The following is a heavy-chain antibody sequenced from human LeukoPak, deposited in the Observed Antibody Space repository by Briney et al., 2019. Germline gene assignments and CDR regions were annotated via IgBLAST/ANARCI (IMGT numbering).Heavy chain of an antibody. J-gene: IGHJ4*01. D-gene: IGHD3-22*01. CDR1: GGSISSYY. Sequence: SATLSLTCTVSGGSISSYYCSWIRQPPGKGLEWMGYIYYSGSTNYKPSLKSRVTISVDTSKNQFSLKLSSVTAADTAVYYCAREYYDSSGYLAYCAYWGHGTLGTASS. V-gene: IGHV4-59*01. CDR2: IYYSGST. CDR3: AREYYDSSGYLAYCAY.